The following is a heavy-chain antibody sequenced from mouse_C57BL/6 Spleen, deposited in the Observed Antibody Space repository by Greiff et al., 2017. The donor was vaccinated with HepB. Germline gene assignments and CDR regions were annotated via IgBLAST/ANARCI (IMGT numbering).Heavy chain of an antibody. CDR2: ISYDGSN. V-gene: IGHV3-6*01. D-gene: IGHD2-3*01. CDR1: GYSITSGYY. J-gene: IGHJ4*01. Sequence: EVQLQESGPGLVKPSQSLSLTCSVTGYSITSGYYWNWIRQFPGNKLEWMGYISYDGSNNYNPSLKNRISITRDTSQNQCFLKLNSVTTEETATYYCARYYHYYAMDYWGQGTSVTVSS. CDR3: ARYYHYYAMDY.